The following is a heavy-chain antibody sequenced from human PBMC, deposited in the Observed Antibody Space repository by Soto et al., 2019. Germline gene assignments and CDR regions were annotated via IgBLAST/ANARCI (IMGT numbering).Heavy chain of an antibody. V-gene: IGHV2-5*02. CDR2: IYRDDDK. D-gene: IGHD6-19*01. CDR1: GFSLSSTRMA. J-gene: IGHJ4*02. Sequence: QITLKESGPTLVKPTQTLTLTCTFSGFSLSSTRMAVGWIRQPPGKALEWLALIYRDDDKRYSPFLQSRLTITPDTSTSQVVLTLCSMDPVDTARYYCAHIVVAGVGYYFDYWGQGTLVTVSS. CDR3: AHIVVAGVGYYFDY.